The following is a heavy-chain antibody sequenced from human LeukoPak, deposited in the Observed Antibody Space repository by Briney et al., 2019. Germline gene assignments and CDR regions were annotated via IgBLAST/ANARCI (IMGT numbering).Heavy chain of an antibody. CDR1: GFTFDDYV. V-gene: IGHV3-9*01. D-gene: IGHD3-22*01. Sequence: GRSLRLSCAASGFTFDDYVMHWVRQAPGKGLEWVSGISWNSGSIGYADSVKSRFTISRDNAKNSLYLQMNSLRAEDTALYYCAKGPSYYDSSSYPYYYYGMDVWGQGTTVTVSS. J-gene: IGHJ6*02. CDR2: ISWNSGSI. CDR3: AKGPSYYDSSSYPYYYYGMDV.